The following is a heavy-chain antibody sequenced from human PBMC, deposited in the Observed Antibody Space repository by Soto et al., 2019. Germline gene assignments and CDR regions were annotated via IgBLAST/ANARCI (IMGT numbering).Heavy chain of an antibody. CDR2: IYYSGST. V-gene: IGHV4-59*01. CDR1: GGSISSNY. J-gene: IGHJ4*02. CDR3: ARFNGGYDQYYFDY. Sequence: QVQLQESGPGLVKPSETLSLTCTVSGGSISSNYWSWIRQPPGKGLEWIGYIYYSGSTNYNPSLKSRVTISVDTSKNQFSLKLSSVTAADTAVYYCARFNGGYDQYYFDYWGQGTLVTVSS. D-gene: IGHD5-12*01.